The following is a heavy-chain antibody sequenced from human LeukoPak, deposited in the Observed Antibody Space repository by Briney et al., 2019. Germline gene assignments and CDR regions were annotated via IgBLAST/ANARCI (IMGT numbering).Heavy chain of an antibody. CDR2: INEDGSEK. CDR3: ARSKIDY. D-gene: IGHD4-11*01. J-gene: IGHJ4*02. V-gene: IGHV3-7*01. Sequence: PGGSLRLSCAASGFTFSSYGMHWVRQAPGKGLEWVANINEDGSEKYYADSVEGRFTISRDNAKNSLDLQMSSLRADDTALYYCARSKIDYWGQGTLVTVSS. CDR1: GFTFSSYG.